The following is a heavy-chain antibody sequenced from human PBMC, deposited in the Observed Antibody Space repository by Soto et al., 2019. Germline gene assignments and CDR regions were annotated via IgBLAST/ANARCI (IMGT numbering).Heavy chain of an antibody. J-gene: IGHJ4*02. V-gene: IGHV3-23*01. CDR2: ITYIGGAT. D-gene: IGHD4-17*01. CDR1: GFTFSSYA. Sequence: EGQLLESGGGLVQPGGSLRLSCAASGFTFSSYAMTWVRQAPGKGLEWVSGITYIGGATFYADSVKGRFTISRDNSKNTLYLQMNSLRAEDTAVYYCAKVSSLYGDYVPSSGLDDFWGQGTLVTVSS. CDR3: AKVSSLYGDYVPSSGLDDF.